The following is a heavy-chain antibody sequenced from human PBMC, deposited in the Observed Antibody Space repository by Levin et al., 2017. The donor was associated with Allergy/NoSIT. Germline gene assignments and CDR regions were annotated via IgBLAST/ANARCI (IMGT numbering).Heavy chain of an antibody. CDR2: INWSGART. CDR1: GFTFDDHD. D-gene: IGHD2-15*01. V-gene: IGHV3-20*04. J-gene: IGHJ4*02. CDR3: ARDDRYCSGFSCYSFDY. Sequence: GGSLRLSCAASGFTFDDHDMTWVRLVPGKGLEWVSGINWSGARTAYADSLKGRFTISRDNAKNSLYLQMNSLRAEDTALYYCARDDRYCSGFSCYSFDYWGQGTLVTVSS.